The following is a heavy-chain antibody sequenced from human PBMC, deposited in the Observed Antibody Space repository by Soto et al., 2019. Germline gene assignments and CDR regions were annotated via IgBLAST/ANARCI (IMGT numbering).Heavy chain of an antibody. CDR3: ARHVVSSGWYLSYYFDY. V-gene: IGHV5-51*01. CDR2: IYPGDSDT. Sequence: EVQLVQSGAEVKKPGESLKISCKGSGYSFTSYWIGWVRQMPGKGLEWMGIIYPGDSDTRYSPSFQGQVTISADKSISTAYLQWSSLQASDTAMYYCARHVVSSGWYLSYYFDYWGQGTLVTVSS. CDR1: GYSFTSYW. J-gene: IGHJ4*02. D-gene: IGHD6-19*01.